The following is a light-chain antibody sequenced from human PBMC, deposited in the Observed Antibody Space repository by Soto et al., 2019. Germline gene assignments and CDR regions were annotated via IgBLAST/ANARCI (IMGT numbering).Light chain of an antibody. Sequence: AIQLRKSPSSRAASSRYRCTITCRASQGISSALAWYQQKPGKAPKLLIYDASSLESGVPSRFSGSGPGTDFTLTICSLQPEDFATYYCPQANSFPLTFGQGTRLEI. CDR2: DAS. V-gene: IGKV1-13*02. J-gene: IGKJ5*01. CDR3: PQANSFPLT. CDR1: QGISSA.